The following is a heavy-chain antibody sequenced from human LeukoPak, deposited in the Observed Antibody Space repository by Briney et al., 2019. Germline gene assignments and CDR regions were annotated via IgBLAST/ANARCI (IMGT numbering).Heavy chain of an antibody. Sequence: PGGSLRLSCAASGFTFSTYEMNWVRQAPGEGLEWVSYISSNGNTIYYGDSVKGRFTISRDNAKNSLYLQMNSLRAEDTAVYYCARDGRRSSWYTVDYWGQGTLVIVSS. D-gene: IGHD6-13*01. CDR2: ISSNGNTI. V-gene: IGHV3-48*03. J-gene: IGHJ4*02. CDR3: ARDGRRSSWYTVDY. CDR1: GFTFSTYE.